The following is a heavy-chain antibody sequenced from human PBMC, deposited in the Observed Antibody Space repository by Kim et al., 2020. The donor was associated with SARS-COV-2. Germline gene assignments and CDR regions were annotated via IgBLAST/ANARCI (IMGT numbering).Heavy chain of an antibody. CDR2: INNDGSST. D-gene: IGHD2-15*01. J-gene: IGHJ4*02. Sequence: INNDGSSTGYADSVKDRFTISRDNAKNTVNLQMNSLRGDDTAVYYCVKGGAHWGQGSLVTVSS. CDR3: VKGGAH. V-gene: IGHV3-74*01.